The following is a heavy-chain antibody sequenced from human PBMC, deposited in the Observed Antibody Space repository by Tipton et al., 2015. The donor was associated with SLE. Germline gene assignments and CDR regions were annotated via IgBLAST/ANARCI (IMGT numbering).Heavy chain of an antibody. V-gene: IGHV3-74*01. CDR1: GFTFSSYW. Sequence: GSLRLSCAASGFTFSSYWMHWVRQAPGKGLVWVSRINSDGSSTSYADSVKGRFTISRDNAKNTLYLQMNSLRAEDTAVYFCARGWSKSKPVWGSYGTDYWGQGTLVTVSS. CDR2: INSDGSST. D-gene: IGHD3-16*01. J-gene: IGHJ4*02. CDR3: ARGWSKSKPVWGSYGTDY.